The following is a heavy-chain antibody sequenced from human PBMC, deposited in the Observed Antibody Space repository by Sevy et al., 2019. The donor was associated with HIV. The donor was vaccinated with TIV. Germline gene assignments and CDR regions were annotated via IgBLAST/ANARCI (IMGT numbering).Heavy chain of an antibody. Sequence: GGSLRLSCAASGFTFSDHYMEWVRQAPGKGLEWVGRTRNKADSYTTEYAASVKVRFTISRDDSKNSLYLQMNSLKTEDTAVYYCATHAGIAAAGRVFDYWGQVSLVTVSS. CDR3: ATHAGIAAAGRVFDY. CDR2: TRNKADSYTT. J-gene: IGHJ4*02. D-gene: IGHD6-13*01. V-gene: IGHV3-72*01. CDR1: GFTFSDHY.